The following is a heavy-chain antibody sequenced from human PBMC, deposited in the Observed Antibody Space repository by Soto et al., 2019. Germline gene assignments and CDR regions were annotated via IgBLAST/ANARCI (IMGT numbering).Heavy chain of an antibody. J-gene: IGHJ3*02. CDR3: ARDLGYYDSSGYYYRNAFDI. V-gene: IGHV1-2*02. D-gene: IGHD3-22*01. CDR2: INPNTGGT. CDR1: GYTFTGYY. Sequence: ATVKVSCKASGYTFTGYYMHWVRQAPGQGLEWMGWINPNTGGTNYAQKFQGRVTMTRDTSISTAYMELSRLRSDDTAVYSCARDLGYYDSSGYYYRNAFDIWGQGTMVTV.